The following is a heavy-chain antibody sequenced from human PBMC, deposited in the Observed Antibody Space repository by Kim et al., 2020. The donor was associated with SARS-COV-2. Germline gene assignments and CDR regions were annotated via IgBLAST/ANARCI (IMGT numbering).Heavy chain of an antibody. CDR3: ARVPNYANYVNSFDP. Sequence: GGSLRLSCAASGFRLSGYDMNWVRLAPGKGLEWVSAISGRGITYYADSVKGRLTISRDDSKNTLSLQMNSLRVEDTAVYYCARVPNYANYVNSFDPWGQGTLVTVSS. CDR1: GFRLSGYD. D-gene: IGHD1-7*01. V-gene: IGHV3-23*01. J-gene: IGHJ5*02. CDR2: ISGRGIT.